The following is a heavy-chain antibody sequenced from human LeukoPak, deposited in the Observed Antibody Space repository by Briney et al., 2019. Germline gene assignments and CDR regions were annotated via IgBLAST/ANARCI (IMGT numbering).Heavy chain of an antibody. CDR1: GFTFSSYA. V-gene: IGHV3-23*01. CDR2: ISGSGGST. Sequence: TGGSLRLSCAASGFTFSSYAMSWVRQAPGKGQEWVSAISGSGGSTYYADSVKGRFTISRDNSKNTLYLQMNSLRAEDTAVYYCAKDRITMIVVVNFDPWGQGTLVTVSS. J-gene: IGHJ5*02. CDR3: AKDRITMIVVVNFDP. D-gene: IGHD3-22*01.